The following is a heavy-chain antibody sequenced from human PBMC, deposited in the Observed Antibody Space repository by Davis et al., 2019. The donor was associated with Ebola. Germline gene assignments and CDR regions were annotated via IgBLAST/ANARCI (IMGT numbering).Heavy chain of an antibody. V-gene: IGHV3-21*04. Sequence: GGSLRLSCAASGFTFSSYWMNWVRQAPGKGLEWVSSISSSSSYIYYADSVKGRFTISRDNSKNTVYLLMNSLRADDTAVYYCAKGHTYYYYYGMDVWGQGTTVTVSS. CDR1: GFTFSSYW. J-gene: IGHJ6*02. D-gene: IGHD2-21*01. CDR2: ISSSSSYI. CDR3: AKGHTYYYYYGMDV.